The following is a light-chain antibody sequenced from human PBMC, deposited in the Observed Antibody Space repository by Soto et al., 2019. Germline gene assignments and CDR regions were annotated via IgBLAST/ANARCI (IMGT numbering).Light chain of an antibody. CDR1: QSISSW. CDR2: DAS. V-gene: IGKV1-5*01. Sequence: DIQMTQSPSTLSASVGDRVTITCRASQSISSWLAWYQQKPGKAPKLLIYDASSLESGVPSRFSGSGSGTEFTLTISSLQPDDFATYYCQQYNGYSQDTFGPGTKVDIK. J-gene: IGKJ3*01. CDR3: QQYNGYSQDT.